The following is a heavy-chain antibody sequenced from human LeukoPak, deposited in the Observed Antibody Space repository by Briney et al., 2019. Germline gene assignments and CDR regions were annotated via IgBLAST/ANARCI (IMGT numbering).Heavy chain of an antibody. D-gene: IGHD5-18*01. J-gene: IGHJ4*02. CDR3: ASIVITPRGYSYARDY. CDR2: IYYSGST. Sequence: SETLSLTCTVSGGSISSSSYYWDWIRQPPGKGLEWIGSIYYSGSTYYNPSLKSRVTISVDTSKNQFSLKLSSVTAADTAVYYCASIVITPRGYSYARDYWGQGTLVTVSS. V-gene: IGHV4-39*01. CDR1: GGSISSSSYY.